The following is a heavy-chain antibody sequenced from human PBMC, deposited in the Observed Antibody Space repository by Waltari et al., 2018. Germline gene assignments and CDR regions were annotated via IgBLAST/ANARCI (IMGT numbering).Heavy chain of an antibody. Sequence: FSSYGMHWVRQAPGKGLEWVAGITYDGYDKNYADSLQGRVTISRDNSQNTLYLQLNSLRPDDTAVYYCAKVFLEWQTDNWIDTWGQGTLVTVSS. CDR1: FSSYG. CDR3: AKVFLEWQTDNWIDT. CDR2: ITYDGYDK. D-gene: IGHD3-3*01. J-gene: IGHJ5*02. V-gene: IGHV3-30*18.